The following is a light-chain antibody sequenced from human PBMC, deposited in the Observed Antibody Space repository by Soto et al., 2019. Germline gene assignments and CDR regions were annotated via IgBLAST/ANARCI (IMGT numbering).Light chain of an antibody. V-gene: IGKV3-15*01. Sequence: EIVLTQSPGTLSVSPGERATLSCRASQSVSSKLAWYQQKPGQAPRLPFYGASTGATGIPARFSGSGSETEFTLSISSLQSEDFAVYYCQQYNNWPGTFGQGTKVDIK. J-gene: IGKJ1*01. CDR3: QQYNNWPGT. CDR2: GAS. CDR1: QSVSSK.